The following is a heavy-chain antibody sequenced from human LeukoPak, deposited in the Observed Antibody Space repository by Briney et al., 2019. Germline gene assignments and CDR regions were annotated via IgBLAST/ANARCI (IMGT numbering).Heavy chain of an antibody. J-gene: IGHJ6*02. D-gene: IGHD3-9*01. CDR3: AREMRYFDCPISPCYGMDV. Sequence: QSGGSLRLSCAASGFTVSTNYMSWVRQAPGKGLEWVSVIHSGGSTYYADSVKGRFTISRDNSKNTLYLQMNSLRAEDTAVYYCAREMRYFDCPISPCYGMDVWGQGTTVTVSS. V-gene: IGHV3-53*01. CDR1: GFTVSTNY. CDR2: IHSGGST.